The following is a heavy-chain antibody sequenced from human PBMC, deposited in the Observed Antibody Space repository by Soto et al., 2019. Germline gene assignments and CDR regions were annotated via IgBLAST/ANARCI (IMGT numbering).Heavy chain of an antibody. CDR1: GFTFSSYS. CDR3: ARDARLGSRGWNSDFDY. CDR2: ISSSNTYI. J-gene: IGHJ4*02. D-gene: IGHD6-19*01. Sequence: PGGSLRLSCAASGFTFSSYSMIWVRQAPGKGLEWVSSISSSNTYIYYADSVKGRFTISRDNAKNSLYLHMDSLRAEDTAVYYXARDARLGSRGWNSDFDYWGQGTLVTVPQ. V-gene: IGHV3-21*01.